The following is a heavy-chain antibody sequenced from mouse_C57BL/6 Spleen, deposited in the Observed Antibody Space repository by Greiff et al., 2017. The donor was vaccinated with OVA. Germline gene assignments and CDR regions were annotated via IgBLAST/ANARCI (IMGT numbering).Heavy chain of an antibody. CDR3: ARNVDYDEGYYFDY. J-gene: IGHJ2*01. Sequence: VQLQESGPGLVQPSQSLSITCTVSGFSLTSYGVHWVRQSPGKGLEWLGVIWSGGSTDSNAAFISRLSISKDNSKSQVFFKMNSLQADDTAIYYCARNVDYDEGYYFDYWGQGTTLTVSS. V-gene: IGHV2-2*01. CDR2: IWSGGST. CDR1: GFSLTSYG. D-gene: IGHD2-4*01.